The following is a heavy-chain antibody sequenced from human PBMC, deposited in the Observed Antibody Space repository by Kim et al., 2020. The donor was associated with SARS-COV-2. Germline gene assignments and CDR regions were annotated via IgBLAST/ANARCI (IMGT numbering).Heavy chain of an antibody. CDR2: ISSSSYI. Sequence: GGSLRHSCAASGFTFSSYTLNWVRQAPGKGLEWVSSISSSSYIYYADSVKGRFTISRDNAKNSLYLQMNSLRAEDTAVYYCARDNDYGDYGWTVRAFDIWGQGTMVTVSS. J-gene: IGHJ3*02. D-gene: IGHD4-17*01. CDR3: ARDNDYGDYGWTVRAFDI. V-gene: IGHV3-21*01. CDR1: GFTFSSYT.